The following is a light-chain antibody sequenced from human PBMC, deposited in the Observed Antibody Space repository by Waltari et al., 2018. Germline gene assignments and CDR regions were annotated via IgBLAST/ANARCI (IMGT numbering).Light chain of an antibody. CDR3: QQYSSYPWT. CDR2: TAS. CDR1: QSVNAW. Sequence: DIQMTQSPSTLSASVGDRVTITCRASQSVNAWLAWYQQKPGKAPKLLIYTASNLERVIPSRFSGSASGTEFTLAISSLQPEDFATYYCQQYSSYPWTFGQGT. V-gene: IGKV1-5*03. J-gene: IGKJ1*01.